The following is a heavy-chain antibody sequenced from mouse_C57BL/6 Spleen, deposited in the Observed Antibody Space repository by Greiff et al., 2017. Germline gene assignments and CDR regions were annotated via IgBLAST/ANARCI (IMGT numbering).Heavy chain of an antibody. D-gene: IGHD1-1*01. Sequence: QVQLQQPGAELVKPGASVKLSCKASGYTFTSYWMHWVKQRPGQGLEWIGMIHPNSGSTKYNEKFKSKATLTVDKPSSTAYMQLSSLTSEDSAVYYCARLAITTVVAGDDWGQGTTLTVSS. J-gene: IGHJ2*01. CDR3: ARLAITTVVAGDD. V-gene: IGHV1-64*01. CDR1: GYTFTSYW. CDR2: IHPNSGST.